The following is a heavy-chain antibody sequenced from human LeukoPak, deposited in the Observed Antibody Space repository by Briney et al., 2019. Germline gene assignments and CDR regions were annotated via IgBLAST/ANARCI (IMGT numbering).Heavy chain of an antibody. CDR3: ARVGDLDAFDI. J-gene: IGHJ3*02. V-gene: IGHV3-64*01. Sequence: PGGSLRLSCAASGFTFSSYAMHWVRQAPGKGLEYVSAISRNGGNTYYANSVKGRFTISRDNSKNTLYLQMGSLRVEDMAVYYCARVGDLDAFDIWGQGTMVTVSS. D-gene: IGHD3-16*01. CDR1: GFTFSSYA. CDR2: ISRNGGNT.